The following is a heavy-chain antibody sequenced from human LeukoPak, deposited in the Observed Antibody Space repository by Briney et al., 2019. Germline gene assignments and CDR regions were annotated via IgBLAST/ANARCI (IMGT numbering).Heavy chain of an antibody. Sequence: GGSLRLSCAASGFTFSSYSMNWVRQAPGKGLEWVSYISSSSSTIYYADSVKGRFTIYRDNAMNSLYLQMNSLRAEDTAVYYCARDVGLDVLRYFDWLRTNYYYYMDVWGKGTTVTVSS. CDR2: ISSSSSTI. J-gene: IGHJ6*03. CDR1: GFTFSSYS. CDR3: ARDVGLDVLRYFDWLRTNYYYYMDV. D-gene: IGHD3-9*01. V-gene: IGHV3-48*01.